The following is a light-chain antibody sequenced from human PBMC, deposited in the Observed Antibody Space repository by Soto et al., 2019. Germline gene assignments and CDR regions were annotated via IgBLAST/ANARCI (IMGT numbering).Light chain of an antibody. CDR1: QSVSSY. V-gene: IGKV3-11*01. CDR2: DAS. Sequence: EIVLTQSPATLSLSPGERATLSCRASQSVSSYLAWYQQKPGQAPWLLIYDASNRATGIPARFSDSVSGTDCTLTISSLEPEDFAVYYCKQRSNWPPFTFGPGTKVDIK. CDR3: KQRSNWPPFT. J-gene: IGKJ3*01.